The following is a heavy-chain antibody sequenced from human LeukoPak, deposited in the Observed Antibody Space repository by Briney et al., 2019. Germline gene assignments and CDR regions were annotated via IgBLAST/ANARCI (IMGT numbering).Heavy chain of an antibody. V-gene: IGHV3-53*01. J-gene: IGHJ4*02. D-gene: IGHD3-22*01. CDR1: GFTVSSNY. Sequence: GGSLRLSCAASGFTVSSNYMSWVRQAPGKGLEWVSVIYSNGNTYYADSVKGRFTISRDNSKNTLYLQMDSLRAEDTAVYYCAKDHESDGYPCLDHWGLGTLVTVSS. CDR2: IYSNGNT. CDR3: AKDHESDGYPCLDH.